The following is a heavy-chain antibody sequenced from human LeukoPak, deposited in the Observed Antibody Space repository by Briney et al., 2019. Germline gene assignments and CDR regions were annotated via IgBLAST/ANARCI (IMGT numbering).Heavy chain of an antibody. CDR2: FDPEDGET. D-gene: IGHD2-2*01. V-gene: IGHV1-24*01. J-gene: IGHJ4*02. CDR1: GYTLTELS. Sequence: ASVKVSCKVSGYTLTELSMHWVRQAPGKGLEWMGGFDPEDGETIYAQKFQGRVTMTEDTSTDTAYMELSSLRSEDTAVYYCATAARCGSNTSCYSYFDYWGQGTLVTVSS. CDR3: ATAARCGSNTSCYSYFDY.